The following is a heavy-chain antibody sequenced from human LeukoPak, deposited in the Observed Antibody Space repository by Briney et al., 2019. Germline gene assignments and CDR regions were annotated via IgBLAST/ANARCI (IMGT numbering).Heavy chain of an antibody. CDR1: GGSFSGYY. CDR2: INHSGST. J-gene: IGHJ4*02. Sequence: SETLSLTCAVYGGSFSGYYWSWIRQPPGKGLEWIGEINHSGSTNYNPSLKSRVTISVDTSKNQFSLKLSSVTAADTAVYYCARDRDGFDYWGQGTLVTVSS. CDR3: ARDRDGFDY. V-gene: IGHV4-34*01. D-gene: IGHD3-10*01.